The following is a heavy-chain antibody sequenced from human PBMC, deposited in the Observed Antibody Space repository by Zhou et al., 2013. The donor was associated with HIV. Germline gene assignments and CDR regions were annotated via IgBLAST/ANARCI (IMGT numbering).Heavy chain of an antibody. Sequence: QVQLVQSGAEVRKPGSSVKVSCKASGGPFNSNIINWVRQAPGQGLEWMGRITPLLGTTSYAQKFQGRVTITADKSTTTSYMDLSSLRSDDTAVYYCARVTTLHPWWFDSWGPGIPGHRSP. CDR2: ITPLLGTT. CDR1: GGPFNSNI. CDR3: ARVTTLHPWWFDS. D-gene: IGHD4-4*01. J-gene: IGHJ5*01. V-gene: IGHV1-69*08.